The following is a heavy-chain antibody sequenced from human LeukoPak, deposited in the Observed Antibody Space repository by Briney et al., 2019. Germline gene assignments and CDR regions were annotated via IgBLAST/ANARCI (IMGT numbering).Heavy chain of an antibody. CDR3: AREQGYSSSDY. CDR1: GGSISSGGYY. CDR2: IYHSGST. Sequence: SETLSLTCTVSGGSISSGGYYWSWNRQPPGKGLEWIGYIYHSGSTYYNPSLKSRVTISVDRSKNQFSLKLSSVTAADTAVYYCAREQGYSSSDYWGQGTLVTVSS. J-gene: IGHJ4*02. D-gene: IGHD6-13*01. V-gene: IGHV4-30-2*01.